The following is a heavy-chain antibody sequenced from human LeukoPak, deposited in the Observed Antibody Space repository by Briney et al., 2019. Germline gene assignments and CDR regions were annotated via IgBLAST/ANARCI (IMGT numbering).Heavy chain of an antibody. J-gene: IGHJ3*02. CDR3: ARHFADILTSNDAFDI. D-gene: IGHD3-9*01. CDR1: GGSISSSSYY. Sequence: PSETLSLTCTVSGGSISSSSYYWGWTRQPPGKGLEWIGSMYYSGSAYYNPSLKSRVTISVDTSKNQFSLKLSSVTAADTAVYYCARHFADILTSNDAFDIWGQGTMLTVSS. CDR2: MYYSGSA. V-gene: IGHV4-39*01.